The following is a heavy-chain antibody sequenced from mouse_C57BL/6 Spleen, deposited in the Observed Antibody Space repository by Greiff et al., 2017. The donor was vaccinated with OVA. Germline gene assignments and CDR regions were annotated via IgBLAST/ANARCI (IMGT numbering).Heavy chain of an antibody. CDR2: ISSGGDYI. V-gene: IGHV5-9-1*02. CDR3: TRDGSMVTREYYFDY. J-gene: IGHJ2*01. D-gene: IGHD2-2*01. CDR1: GFTFISYA. Sequence: VHLVESGEGLVKPGGSLKLSCAASGFTFISYAMSWVRQTPEKRLEWVAYISSGGDYIYYADTVKGRFTISRDNARNTLYLQMSSLKSEDTAMYYCTRDGSMVTREYYFDYWGQGTTLTVSS.